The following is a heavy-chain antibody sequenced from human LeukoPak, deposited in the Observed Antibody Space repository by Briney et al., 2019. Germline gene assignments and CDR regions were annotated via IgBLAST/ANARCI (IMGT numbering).Heavy chain of an antibody. D-gene: IGHD2/OR15-2a*01. Sequence: PGGSLRLSCAAPGFTFDDYATHWVRQAPGKGLEWVSGISWNSGSTGYADSVKGRFTISRDNAKNSLYLQLNSLRADDMALYYCAKDWSAVLLRGSYFDCWGQGTLVTVSS. J-gene: IGHJ4*02. V-gene: IGHV3-9*03. CDR1: GFTFDDYA. CDR3: AKDWSAVLLRGSYFDC. CDR2: ISWNSGST.